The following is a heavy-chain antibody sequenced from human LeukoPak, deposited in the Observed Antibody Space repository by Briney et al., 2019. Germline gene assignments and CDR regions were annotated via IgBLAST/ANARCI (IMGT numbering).Heavy chain of an antibody. Sequence: ERPLRLSCAASGFSFRSYLMNWVRQSPGKGLIGVSRIDSDGRSTTYADSVKGRFTISRDNAKNTLFLQMNSLRVEDTAVYYCTRGGLWFGAFLDYWGQGTRVTVSS. D-gene: IGHD3-10*01. CDR1: GFSFRSYL. CDR3: TRGGLWFGAFLDY. J-gene: IGHJ4*02. CDR2: IDSDGRST. V-gene: IGHV3-74*01.